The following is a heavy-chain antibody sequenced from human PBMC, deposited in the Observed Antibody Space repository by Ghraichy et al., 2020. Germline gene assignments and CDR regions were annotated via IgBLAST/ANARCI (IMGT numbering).Heavy chain of an antibody. D-gene: IGHD6-13*01. CDR2: INHSGST. CDR1: GGSFSGYY. Sequence: SETLSLTCAVYGGSFSGYYWSWIRQPPGKGLEWIGEINHSGSTNYNPSLKSRVTISVDTSKNQFSLKLSSVTAADTAVYYCARVRRYSSSWYMPRPVDYWGQGTLVTVSS. V-gene: IGHV4-34*01. CDR3: ARVRRYSSSWYMPRPVDY. J-gene: IGHJ4*02.